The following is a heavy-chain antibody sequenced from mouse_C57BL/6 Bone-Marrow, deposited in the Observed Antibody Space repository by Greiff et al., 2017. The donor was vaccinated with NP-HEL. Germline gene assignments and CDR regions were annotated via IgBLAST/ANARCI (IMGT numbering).Heavy chain of an antibody. D-gene: IGHD1-1*01. CDR2: IDPEDGDT. J-gene: IGHJ3*01. CDR3: APYYYGSSPCAY. V-gene: IGHV14-2*01. CDR1: GFNINDYY. Sequence: EVQLQQSGAELVKPGASVKLSCTASGFNINDYYMHWVKQRPEQGLEWIGRIDPEDGDTKYAPKFQGKATITADTSSNTAYLQLSSLTSEDTAVYYCAPYYYGSSPCAYWGQGTLVTVSA.